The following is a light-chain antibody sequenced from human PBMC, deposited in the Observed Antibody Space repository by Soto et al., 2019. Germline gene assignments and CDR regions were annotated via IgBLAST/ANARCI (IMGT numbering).Light chain of an antibody. CDR3: SSFTSSITYV. Sequence: QSALTQPASVSGSPGQSITISCTGTSSDVGGHNAVSWYRQDPGKAPKLVIYDVTNRPSGVSNRCSGSKSGNTASLTISGLQTEDEADYYCSSFTSSITYVFGTGTQLTVL. V-gene: IGLV2-14*01. J-gene: IGLJ1*01. CDR2: DVT. CDR1: SSDVGGHNA.